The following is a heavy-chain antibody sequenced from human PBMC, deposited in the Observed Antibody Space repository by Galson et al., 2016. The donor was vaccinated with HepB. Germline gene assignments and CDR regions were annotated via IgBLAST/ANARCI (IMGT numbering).Heavy chain of an antibody. CDR2: INPIFGTA. J-gene: IGHJ6*02. D-gene: IGHD5-24*01. CDR3: GKVEDGYHRHYYYGMDV. CDR1: GGTFNSYA. V-gene: IGHV1-69*13. Sequence: LVKVSCKASGGTFNSYALSWVRQAPGQGLEWMGEINPIFGTANYAQRLQGRVTITADESTSTAYMELSSLRSEDTAVYYCGKVEDGYHRHYYYGMDVWGQGTTLTVSS.